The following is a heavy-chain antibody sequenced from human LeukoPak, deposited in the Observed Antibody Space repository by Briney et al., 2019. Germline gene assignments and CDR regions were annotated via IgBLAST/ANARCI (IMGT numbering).Heavy chain of an antibody. V-gene: IGHV3-21*01. CDR2: ISSTSSYI. D-gene: IGHD2-2*01. Sequence: GGSLRLSCAASGFTFSIYSMNWVRQAPGKGLEWVSSISSTSSYIYSADSVKGRFTISRDNAKNSLYLQMNSLRAEDTAVYYCARDDLGCSSTSCYFDYWGQGALVTVSS. CDR1: GFTFSIYS. J-gene: IGHJ4*02. CDR3: ARDDLGCSSTSCYFDY.